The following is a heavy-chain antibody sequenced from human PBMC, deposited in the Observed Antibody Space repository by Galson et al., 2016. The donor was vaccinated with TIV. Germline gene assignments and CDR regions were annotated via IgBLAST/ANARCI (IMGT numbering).Heavy chain of an antibody. CDR2: VYHTGNT. V-gene: IGHV4-38-2*01. CDR1: GYSVSTGYY. CDR3: ARVYSDYPGGAFDI. J-gene: IGHJ3*02. D-gene: IGHD4-11*01. Sequence: ETLSLTCAVSGYSVSTGYYWGWIRQPPGKGLEWIGSVYHTGNTYYNPSLKSRVAVSIATSRNQFSLKLSSVTAPDTAVYFCARVYSDYPGGAFDIWGQGTMVTVSS.